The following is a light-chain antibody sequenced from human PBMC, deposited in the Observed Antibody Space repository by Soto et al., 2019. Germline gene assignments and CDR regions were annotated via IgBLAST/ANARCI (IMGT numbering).Light chain of an antibody. J-gene: IGKJ1*01. CDR2: DAS. V-gene: IGKV3-15*01. CDR3: QQYNSWPET. CDR1: QSVRSS. Sequence: EIVMTQSPGTLSVSPGTRATLFCRASQSVRSSLAWYQQKPGEAPRLFIYDASTRATGIPARFTGSGSGTEFTLTISSLQSEDFAVYYCQQYNSWPETFGQGTKVDIK.